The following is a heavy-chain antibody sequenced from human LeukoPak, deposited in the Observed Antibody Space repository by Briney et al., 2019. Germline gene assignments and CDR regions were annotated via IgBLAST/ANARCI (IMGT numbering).Heavy chain of an antibody. CDR3: AKDDPLSSWYLYYFDY. D-gene: IGHD6-13*01. CDR2: ISGSGGST. V-gene: IGHV3-23*01. CDR1: GFTFSSYA. Sequence: GGSLRLSCAASGFTFSSYAMSWVRQAPGKGLEWVSAISGSGGSTYYADSVKGRFTISRDNSKNTLYLQMNSLRAEDTAVYYCAKDDPLSSWYLYYFDYWGQGTLVTVSS. J-gene: IGHJ4*02.